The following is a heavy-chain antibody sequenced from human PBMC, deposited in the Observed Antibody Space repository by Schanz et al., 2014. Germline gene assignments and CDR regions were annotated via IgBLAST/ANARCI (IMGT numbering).Heavy chain of an antibody. D-gene: IGHD3-3*01. CDR2: ISYDGSSK. Sequence: VQLVESGGGLAQPGGSLRLSCAASGITFRSYGMHWVRQAPGKGLEWVALISYDGSSKNHADSVQGRFTISRDNSKNALYLQMNSLRAEDTALYFCARCMGEWLIYPNWFDPWGQGTLVTVSS. CDR3: ARCMGEWLIYPNWFDP. CDR1: GITFRSYG. V-gene: IGHV3-33*08. J-gene: IGHJ5*02.